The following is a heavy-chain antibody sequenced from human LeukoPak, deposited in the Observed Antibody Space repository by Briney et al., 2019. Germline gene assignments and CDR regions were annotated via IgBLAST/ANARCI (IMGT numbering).Heavy chain of an antibody. CDR3: ARRVGTTYYYDSSGYYSLDY. V-gene: IGHV3-66*01. CDR2: IYSGGTT. Sequence: PGGSLRLSCAASGFTVGDNSMTWVRQAPGKGLEWVSLIYSGGTTEYADSVKGRFTISRDNAKNSLYLQMNSLRAEDTAVYYCARRVGTTYYYDSSGYYSLDYWGQGTLVTVSS. D-gene: IGHD3-22*01. J-gene: IGHJ4*02. CDR1: GFTVGDNS.